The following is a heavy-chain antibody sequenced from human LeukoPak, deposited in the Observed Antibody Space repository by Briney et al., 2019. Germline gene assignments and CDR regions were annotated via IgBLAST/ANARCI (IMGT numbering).Heavy chain of an antibody. CDR1: GFTFSSYA. CDR3: ARDGAAFGSHFAY. D-gene: IGHD3-10*01. CDR2: ISYDGSNN. Sequence: PGGSLRLSRAGSGFTFSSYAMHWVRQAPGKGLEWVAIISYDGSNNYYADSVKGRFTVSRDNSKNTLYLQMNSLRIEDTAVYYCARDGAAFGSHFAYWGQGTLVTVSS. V-gene: IGHV3-30*04. J-gene: IGHJ4*02.